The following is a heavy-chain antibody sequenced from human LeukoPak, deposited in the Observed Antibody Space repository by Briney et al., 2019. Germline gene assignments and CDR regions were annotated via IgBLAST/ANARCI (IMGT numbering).Heavy chain of an antibody. CDR3: ARYDSSSQMRAVDI. Sequence: SETLSLTCTVSGDSISSYYGSWIRQVPGKGLEWVGYIYYSGSIHYNPSLKSRVTISTATPNTQFSLKLSSATAADTAVYYCARYDSSSQMRAVDIWGQGTMVTVPS. D-gene: IGHD6-13*01. CDR2: IYYSGSI. CDR1: GDSISSYY. V-gene: IGHV4-59*01. J-gene: IGHJ3*02.